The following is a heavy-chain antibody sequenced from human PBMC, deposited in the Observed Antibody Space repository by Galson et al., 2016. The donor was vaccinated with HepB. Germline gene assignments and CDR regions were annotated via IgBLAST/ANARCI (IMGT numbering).Heavy chain of an antibody. V-gene: IGHV3-23*01. CDR1: GFTFTHYA. Sequence: SLRLSCAASGFTFTHYAMSWVRQAPGKGLEWVSGISGSGGSTYYTDSVKGRFTISRDNSKNTLYLQMSSLRAEDTAVYYCAKGPGDSRNYYSPFDYWGQGTLVTVSS. CDR2: ISGSGGST. CDR3: AKGPGDSRNYYSPFDY. J-gene: IGHJ4*02. D-gene: IGHD1-26*01.